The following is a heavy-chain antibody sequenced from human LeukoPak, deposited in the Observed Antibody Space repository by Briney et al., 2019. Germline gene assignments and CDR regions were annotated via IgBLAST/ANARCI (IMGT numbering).Heavy chain of an antibody. CDR3: VKGDDYGANTRLPKYNWFDP. Sequence: GGSLRLSCAASRFTFGSYAMHWVRQAPGKGLEWVAYIRYDGNNKKYADSVQGRFTVSRDNSKDTLYLQMNSLGAEDTAVYYCVKGDDYGANTRLPKYNWFDPWGRGTLVTVSS. J-gene: IGHJ5*02. CDR2: IRYDGNNK. CDR1: RFTFGSYA. D-gene: IGHD4-23*01. V-gene: IGHV3-30*02.